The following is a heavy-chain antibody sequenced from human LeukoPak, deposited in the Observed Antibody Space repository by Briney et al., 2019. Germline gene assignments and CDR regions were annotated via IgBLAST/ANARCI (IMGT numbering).Heavy chain of an antibody. CDR3: AKDIVGSAMTGIDY. Sequence: GESLRLSCAASGFDFDDYAMQWVQQAPGKGLEWVSGISWNSNTKGYADSVKGRFTISRDNAKHSLYLQMDSLRPEDTALYYCAKDIVGSAMTGIDYWGQGTLVTVSS. CDR1: GFDFDDYA. CDR2: ISWNSNTK. D-gene: IGHD1-1*01. V-gene: IGHV3-9*01. J-gene: IGHJ4*02.